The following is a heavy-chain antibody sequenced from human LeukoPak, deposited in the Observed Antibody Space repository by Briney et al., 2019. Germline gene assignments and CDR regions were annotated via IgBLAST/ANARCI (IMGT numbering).Heavy chain of an antibody. D-gene: IGHD2-15*01. V-gene: IGHV1-2*02. CDR2: IHPNSGGT. CDR3: ARGYCSGGSCYEFDY. J-gene: IGHJ4*02. Sequence: GASVKVSCKASVYTFTGYYMHWVRQAPGHGLEWMGWIHPNSGGTNYAQKFHGRVTMTRDTSISTAYMELSSLRSDDTAVYYCARGYCSGGSCYEFDYWGQGTLVTVSS. CDR1: VYTFTGYY.